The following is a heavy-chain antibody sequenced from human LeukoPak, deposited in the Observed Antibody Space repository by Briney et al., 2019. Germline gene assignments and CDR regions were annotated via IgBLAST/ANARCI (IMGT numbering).Heavy chain of an antibody. D-gene: IGHD1-26*01. CDR1: GGSFSGYY. CDR2: INHSGST. V-gene: IGHV4-34*01. CDR3: ARGMLGASGMYYFDP. J-gene: IGHJ4*02. Sequence: SETLSLTCAVYGGSFSGYYWSWIRQPPGKGLEWIGEINHSGSTNYNPSLKSRVTMSVDTPKNQFSLKLTSVTVADTAVYYCARGMLGASGMYYFDPWGQGTLVTVSS.